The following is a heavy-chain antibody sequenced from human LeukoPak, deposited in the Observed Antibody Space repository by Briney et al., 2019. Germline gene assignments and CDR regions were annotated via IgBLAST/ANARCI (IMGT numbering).Heavy chain of an antibody. J-gene: IGHJ6*03. CDR3: ATQRRYSSSWYPDYYYYYYMDV. D-gene: IGHD6-13*01. V-gene: IGHV4-4*07. CDR1: GDSMGTYY. Sequence: PSETLSLTCTVSGDSMGTYYWSWIRQPAGKGLEWIGRVYTSGSTDCNPSLKSRVTISVDTSKNQFSLKLSSVTAADTAVYYCATQRRYSSSWYPDYYYYYYMDVWGKGTTVTVSS. CDR2: VYTSGST.